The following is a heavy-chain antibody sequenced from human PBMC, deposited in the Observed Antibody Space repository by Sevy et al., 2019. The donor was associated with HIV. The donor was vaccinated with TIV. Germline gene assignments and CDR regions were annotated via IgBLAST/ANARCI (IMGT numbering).Heavy chain of an antibody. Sequence: GGSLRLSCAVSRLNFNDDWMNWVRQAPRKGLEWLGRIKSVSDGGATEYSAAVKGRFIISREDSKNTVSLQMDSLKTDDTAVYYCTTGRFVGITWGQGTQVTVSS. D-gene: IGHD3-10*01. J-gene: IGHJ4*02. V-gene: IGHV3-15*01. CDR1: RLNFNDDW. CDR2: IKSVSDGGAT. CDR3: TTGRFVGIT.